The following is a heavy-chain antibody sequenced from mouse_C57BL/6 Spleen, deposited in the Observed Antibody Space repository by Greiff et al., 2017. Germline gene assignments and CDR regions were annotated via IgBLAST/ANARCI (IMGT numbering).Heavy chain of an antibody. Sequence: ESGPGLVKPSQSLSLTCSVTGYSITSGYYWNWIRQFPGNKLEWMGYISYDGSNNYNPSLKNRISITRYTSKNQFFLKLNSVTTEDTATYYCARGSITTVVATDYWGQGTTLTVSS. CDR3: ARGSITTVVATDY. CDR2: ISYDGSN. D-gene: IGHD1-1*01. V-gene: IGHV3-6*01. J-gene: IGHJ2*01. CDR1: GYSITSGYY.